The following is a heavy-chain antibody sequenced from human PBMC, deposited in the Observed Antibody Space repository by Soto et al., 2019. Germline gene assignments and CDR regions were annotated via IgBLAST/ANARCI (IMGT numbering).Heavy chain of an antibody. CDR3: ARGYCSGGSCPFDP. V-gene: IGHV1-69*13. J-gene: IGHJ5*02. Sequence: WASVKVSCKASGGTFSSYAISWVRQAPGQGLEWMGGIIPIFGTANYAQKFQGRVTITADESTSTAYMELSSLRSEDTAVYYCARGYCSGGSCPFDPWGQGTLVTVSS. D-gene: IGHD2-15*01. CDR2: IIPIFGTA. CDR1: GGTFSSYA.